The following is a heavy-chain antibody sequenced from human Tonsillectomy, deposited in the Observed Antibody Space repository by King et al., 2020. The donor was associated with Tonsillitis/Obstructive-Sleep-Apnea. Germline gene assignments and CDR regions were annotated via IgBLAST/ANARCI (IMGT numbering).Heavy chain of an antibody. J-gene: IGHJ4*02. CDR1: GFTFSSYS. D-gene: IGHD2-15*01. CDR2: ISFDGSNK. Sequence: VQLVESGGGVVQPGRSLRLSCAASGFTFSSYSMHWVRQAPGKGLEWVALISFDGSNKYYADSVKGRFTISRDNSKNRLYLQMNSLRAEDTAVYCCARDKCGGSCSDYLGQGTLVTVSS. V-gene: IGHV3-30*04. CDR3: ARDKCGGSCSDY.